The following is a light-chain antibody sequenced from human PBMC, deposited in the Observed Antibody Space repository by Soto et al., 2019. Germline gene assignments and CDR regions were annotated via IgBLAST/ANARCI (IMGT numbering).Light chain of an antibody. CDR3: LESSSALT. V-gene: IGKV1-39*01. Sequence: DIQMTQSPSSRSASAGDRVTITCRASQSISRYLSWYQQKPGKAPKILIYLASSLQSGVPSRFSGSGSGTDFTLTISSLQPEYLATYYCLESSSALTLGQGTRLEI. J-gene: IGKJ5*01. CDR1: QSISRY. CDR2: LAS.